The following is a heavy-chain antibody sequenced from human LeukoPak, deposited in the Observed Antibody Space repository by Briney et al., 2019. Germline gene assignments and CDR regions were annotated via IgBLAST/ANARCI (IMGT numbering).Heavy chain of an antibody. Sequence: GGSLRLSCAASGFTFSDAWMTWVRQAPGKGLEWVGRIKSKTDGGTTDYAAPVKGRFTISRDDSENTLYLQMSSLKTEDTAVYYCATVFGSGYYYYFDYWGQGTLVTVSS. CDR2: IKSKTDGGTT. V-gene: IGHV3-15*01. D-gene: IGHD3-22*01. CDR3: ATVFGSGYYYYFDY. J-gene: IGHJ4*02. CDR1: GFTFSDAW.